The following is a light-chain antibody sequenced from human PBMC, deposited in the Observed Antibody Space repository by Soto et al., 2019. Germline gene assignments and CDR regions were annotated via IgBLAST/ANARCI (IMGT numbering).Light chain of an antibody. CDR2: DAS. J-gene: IGKJ1*01. Sequence: GDRVTITCRASQSISTWLAWYQQKPGKAPKLLIYDASSLESGVPSRFSGSGSGTEFTLTISSLQPENFATYYCQHYNSYSEAFGQGTKV. CDR3: QHYNSYSEA. V-gene: IGKV1-5*01. CDR1: QSISTW.